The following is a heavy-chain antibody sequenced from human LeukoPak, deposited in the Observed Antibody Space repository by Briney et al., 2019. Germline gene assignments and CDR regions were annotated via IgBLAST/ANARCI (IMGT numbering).Heavy chain of an antibody. J-gene: IGHJ3*02. CDR1: GYTFTGYY. CDR2: INPNSGGT. V-gene: IGHV1-2*04. D-gene: IGHD3-22*01. CDR3: ARDRALLYYYDSSGTDAFDI. Sequence: GASVKVSCKASGYTFTGYYMHWVRPAPGQGLEWMGWINPNSGGTNYAQKFQGWVTMTRDTSTSTAYMELSRLRSDDTAVYYCARDRALLYYYDSSGTDAFDIWGQGTMVTVSS.